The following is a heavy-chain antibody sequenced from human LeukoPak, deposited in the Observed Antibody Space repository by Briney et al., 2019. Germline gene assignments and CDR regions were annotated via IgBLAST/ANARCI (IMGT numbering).Heavy chain of an antibody. CDR1: GFTFSSYT. CDR2: IGTSSTTR. D-gene: IGHD3-3*01. V-gene: IGHV3-48*01. CDR3: AKVMFEYYDFWSGAMDV. Sequence: SGGSLRLSCAASGFTFSSYTMNWVRQPPGKGLEWVSNIGTSSTTRYYADSVKGRFTISRDNSKNTLYLQMNSLRAEDTAVYYCAKVMFEYYDFWSGAMDVWGKGTTVTVSS. J-gene: IGHJ6*04.